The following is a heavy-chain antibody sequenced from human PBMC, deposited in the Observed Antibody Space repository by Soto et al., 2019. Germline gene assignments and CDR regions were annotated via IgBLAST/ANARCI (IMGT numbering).Heavy chain of an antibody. CDR1: GGSISSSSYY. J-gene: IGHJ6*02. V-gene: IGHV4-39*01. Sequence: SETLSLTCTVSGGSISSSSYYWGWIRQPPGKGLEWIGSIYYSGSTYYNPSLKSRVTISVDTSKNQFSRKLSSVTAADTAVYYCATYDYVWGSYRETYGMDVWGQGTTVTVSS. CDR2: IYYSGST. CDR3: ATYDYVWGSYRETYGMDV. D-gene: IGHD3-16*02.